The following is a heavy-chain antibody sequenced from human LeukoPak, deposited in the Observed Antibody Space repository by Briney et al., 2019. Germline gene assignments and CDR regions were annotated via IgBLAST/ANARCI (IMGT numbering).Heavy chain of an antibody. D-gene: IGHD3-16*01. J-gene: IGHJ4*02. Sequence: GGSLRLSCEASGFTFRSYWMHWVRQAPGKGLVWVSRINGDGSSTSYADSVKGRFTISRDNAKNTLYLQMNSLRAEDSAVYYCASAYYHYYLDYWGQGTLVTVSS. CDR3: ASAYYHYYLDY. CDR2: INGDGSST. CDR1: GFTFRSYW. V-gene: IGHV3-74*01.